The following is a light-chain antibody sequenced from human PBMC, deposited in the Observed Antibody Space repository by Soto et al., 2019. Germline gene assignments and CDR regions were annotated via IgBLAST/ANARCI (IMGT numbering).Light chain of an antibody. V-gene: IGKV4-1*01. CDR2: WAS. CDR3: QQYYITPLT. J-gene: IGKJ4*01. CDR1: RSILYNSNNKNY. Sequence: DIVMTQSPDSLAVSLGERAAINCKSSRSILYNSNNKNYLAWYQQKPGQPPKLLISWASTRESGVPDRFSGSGSGTDFTLTISSLQAEDVAVYYCQQYYITPLTFGGGTKVEIK.